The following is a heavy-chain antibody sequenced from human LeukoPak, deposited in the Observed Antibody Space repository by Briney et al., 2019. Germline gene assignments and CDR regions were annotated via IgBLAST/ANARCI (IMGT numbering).Heavy chain of an antibody. J-gene: IGHJ4*02. CDR3: AKDSDGYDFWSGYGYYFDY. D-gene: IGHD3-3*01. V-gene: IGHV3-9*01. Sequence: GGSLRLSCAASGFSFRIHAMHWVRQAPGKGLEWVSGISWNSGSIGYADSVKGRFTISRDNAKNSLYLQMNSLRAEDTALYYCAKDSDGYDFWSGYGYYFDYWGQGTLVTVSS. CDR1: GFSFRIHA. CDR2: ISWNSGSI.